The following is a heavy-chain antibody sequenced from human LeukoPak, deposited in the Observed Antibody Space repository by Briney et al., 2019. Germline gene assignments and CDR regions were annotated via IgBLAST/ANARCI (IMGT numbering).Heavy chain of an antibody. CDR2: ISGNGENT. D-gene: IGHD3-10*01. J-gene: IGHJ4*02. V-gene: IGHV3-23*01. CDR3: ANQRGGY. CDR1: GFIFSSYP. Sequence: GGSLRLSCAASGFIFSSYPMTWVRQAPGKGLEWVSAISGNGENTYYADSVKGRFSISRDSSRNTVYLQMNSLRPEDTAIYYCANQRGGYWGQGTLVTVSS.